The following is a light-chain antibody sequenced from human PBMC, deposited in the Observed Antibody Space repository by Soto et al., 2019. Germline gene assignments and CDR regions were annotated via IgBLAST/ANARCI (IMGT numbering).Light chain of an antibody. Sequence: DIQMTQSPSSLSAFVGDRVTITCRASQDISGWLAWYQQKPGKAPKALIYGASSLQGGVPSRFSGSGSGTDFTLTISSLQPEYSAYYYCQQYHRYPPTFGGGTKVEIK. CDR2: GAS. CDR3: QQYHRYPPT. CDR1: QDISGW. J-gene: IGKJ4*01. V-gene: IGKV1D-16*01.